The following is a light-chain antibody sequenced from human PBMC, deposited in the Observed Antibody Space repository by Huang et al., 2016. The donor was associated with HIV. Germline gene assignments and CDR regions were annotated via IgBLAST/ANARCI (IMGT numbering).Light chain of an antibody. J-gene: IGKJ1*01. Sequence: DIVMTQSPLSLTVTPGEPASNSCRSSQSLLRSTGFNYVDWYLQKPGQSPHLLIYLGSYRASGVPDRFSGSGSGTDFTLKISSVRAEDVGVYYCKQALRTPWTFGQGTKVEI. V-gene: IGKV2-28*01. CDR3: KQALRTPWT. CDR1: QSLLRSTGFNY. CDR2: LGS.